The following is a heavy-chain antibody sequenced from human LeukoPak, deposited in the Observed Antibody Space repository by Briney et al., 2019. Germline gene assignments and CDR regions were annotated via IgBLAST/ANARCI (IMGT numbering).Heavy chain of an antibody. Sequence: SQTLSLTCALSGDSVSSDSTAWNWIRQSPSRGLEWLGRTYFRSKWYNDYAVSVKSRITINPDTSKNQLSLQLNSVTPEDTAVYYCARHERDVSLDHAFDIWGQGTMVTVSS. CDR1: GDSVSSDSTA. CDR2: TYFRSKWYN. D-gene: IGHD5-24*01. CDR3: ARHERDVSLDHAFDI. J-gene: IGHJ3*02. V-gene: IGHV6-1*01.